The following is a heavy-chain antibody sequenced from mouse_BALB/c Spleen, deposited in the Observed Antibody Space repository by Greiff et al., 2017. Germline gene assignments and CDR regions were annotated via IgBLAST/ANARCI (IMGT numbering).Heavy chain of an antibody. D-gene: IGHD2-14*01. V-gene: IGHV5-15*02. J-gene: IGHJ2*01. CDR3: ARAPAYYRYDGYYFDY. Sequence: EVHLVESGGGLVQPGGSRKLSCAASGFTFSDYGMAWVRQAPGKGPEWVAFISNLAYSIYYADTVTGRFTISRENAKNTLYLEMSSLRSEDTAMYYCARAPAYYRYDGYYFDYWGQGTTLTVSS. CDR2: ISNLAYSI. CDR1: GFTFSDYG.